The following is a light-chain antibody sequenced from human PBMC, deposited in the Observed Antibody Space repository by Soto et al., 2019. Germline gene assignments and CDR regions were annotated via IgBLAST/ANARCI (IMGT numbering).Light chain of an antibody. CDR1: QSVSSSY. CDR3: QQYDSSPRT. V-gene: IGKV3-20*01. Sequence: EIVLTQSPGTLSLSPGERATLSCRASQSVSSSYLAWYKQKPGQAPRLLIYGASSRATGSPDRLSGSGAGTDFTLTISRREPEDVAVYYCQQYDSSPRTFGGGTKVEIK. CDR2: GAS. J-gene: IGKJ4*01.